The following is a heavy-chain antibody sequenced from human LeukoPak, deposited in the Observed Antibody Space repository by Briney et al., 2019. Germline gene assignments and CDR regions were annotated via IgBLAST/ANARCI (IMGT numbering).Heavy chain of an antibody. CDR2: ISASGP. D-gene: IGHD2-2*01. CDR3: ARIGHDLYQTFDS. V-gene: IGHV3-23*01. CDR1: GFTFSRLA. J-gene: IGHJ5*01. Sequence: GGSLRLSCAASGFTFSRLAMTWVRQAPGKGLEWVSTISASGPYYADAVRGRFTISRDNSRNTLSLQMNSLRAEDTALYYCARIGHDLYQTFDSWGHGTLITVSS.